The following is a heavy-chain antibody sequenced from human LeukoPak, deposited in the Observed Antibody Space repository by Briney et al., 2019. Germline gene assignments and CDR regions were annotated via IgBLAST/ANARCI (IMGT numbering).Heavy chain of an antibody. V-gene: IGHV4-34*01. D-gene: IGHD3-10*01. CDR3: ARGAPLYYYGSGSYYNVPDAFDI. Sequence: PSETLSLTCAVYGGSFSGYYWSWIRQPPGKGLEWIGEINHSGSTNYNPSLKSRVTISVDTSKSQFSLKLSSVTAADTAVYYCARGAPLYYYGSGSYYNVPDAFDIWGQGTMVTVSS. CDR2: INHSGST. CDR1: GGSFSGYY. J-gene: IGHJ3*02.